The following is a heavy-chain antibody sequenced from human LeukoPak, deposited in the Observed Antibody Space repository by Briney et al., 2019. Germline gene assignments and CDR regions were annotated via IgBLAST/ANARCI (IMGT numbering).Heavy chain of an antibody. J-gene: IGHJ4*02. D-gene: IGHD1-14*01. V-gene: IGHV3-23*01. Sequence: GSLRLSCAASGFTFSSYAMSWVRQAPGKGLEWVSAISGSGGDTYYADSVKGRFTISRDNSKNTLYLQMNSLRAEETAAYYCAKYRKVRPTEALDYWGQGTLVTVSS. CDR1: GFTFSSYA. CDR3: AKYRKVRPTEALDY. CDR2: ISGSGGDT.